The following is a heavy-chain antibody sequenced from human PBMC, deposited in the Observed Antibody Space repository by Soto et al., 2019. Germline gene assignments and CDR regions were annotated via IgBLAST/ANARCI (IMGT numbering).Heavy chain of an antibody. Sequence: GGSLRLSCAASGFTFSSYWMHWVRQAPGKGLVWVSRINSDGSSTSYADSVKGRFTISRDNAKNTLYLQMNSLRAEDMAVYYCARALAAAGTEYFQHWGQGTLVTVSS. J-gene: IGHJ1*01. V-gene: IGHV3-74*01. CDR3: ARALAAAGTEYFQH. CDR2: INSDGSST. CDR1: GFTFSSYW. D-gene: IGHD6-13*01.